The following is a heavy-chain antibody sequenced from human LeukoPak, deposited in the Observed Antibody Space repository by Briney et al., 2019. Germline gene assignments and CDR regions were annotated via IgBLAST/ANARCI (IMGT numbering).Heavy chain of an antibody. CDR3: ARDRQYYYDSSGYPHNWFDP. V-gene: IGHV4-61*08. J-gene: IGHJ5*02. CDR1: GGSISSGGYY. D-gene: IGHD3-22*01. CDR2: IYYSGST. Sequence: SETLSLTCTVSGGSISSGGYYWSWIRQPPGKGLEWIGYIYYSGSTNYNPSLKSRVTISVSTSKNQFSLKLSSVTAADTAVYYCARDRQYYYDSSGYPHNWFDPWGQGTLVTVSS.